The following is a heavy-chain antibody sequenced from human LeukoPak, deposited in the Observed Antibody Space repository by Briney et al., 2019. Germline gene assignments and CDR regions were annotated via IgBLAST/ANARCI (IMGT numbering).Heavy chain of an antibody. CDR2: IRSKANSYAT. J-gene: IGHJ4*02. D-gene: IGHD1-26*01. CDR1: GFTFSGSA. V-gene: IGHV3-73*01. CDR3: TRFVGRSYYDDY. Sequence: GGSLRLSCAASGFTFSGSAMHWVRQASGKGLEWVGRIRSKANSYATAYAASVKGRFTISRDDSKNTAYLQMNSLKTEDTAVYYCTRFVGRSYYDDYWGQGTLVTVSS.